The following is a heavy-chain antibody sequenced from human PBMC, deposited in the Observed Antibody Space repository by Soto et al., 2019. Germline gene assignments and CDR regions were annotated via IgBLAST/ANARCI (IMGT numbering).Heavy chain of an antibody. J-gene: IGHJ4*02. Sequence: SQTLSLTCTVSGGSISSSSYYWGWIRQPPGKGLEWIGSIYYSGSTYYNPSLKSRVTISVDTSKNQFSLKLSSVTAADTAVYYCTPSEELPPDYWGEGILITVS. CDR3: TPSEELPPDY. CDR1: GGSISSSSYY. D-gene: IGHD1-26*01. V-gene: IGHV4-39*01. CDR2: IYYSGST.